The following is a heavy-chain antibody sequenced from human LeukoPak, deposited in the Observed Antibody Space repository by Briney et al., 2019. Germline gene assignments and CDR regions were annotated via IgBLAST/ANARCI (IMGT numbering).Heavy chain of an antibody. CDR3: ARGGAGIAFYYYYMDV. CDR2: IYTSGST. J-gene: IGHJ6*03. Sequence: SVTLSLTCTVSGGSISSGSYYWSWIRQPAGKGLEWIGRIYTSGSTNYNPSLKSRVTISVDTSKNQFSLKLSSVTAADTAVYYCARGGAGIAFYYYYMDVWGKGTTVTVSS. D-gene: IGHD6-13*01. V-gene: IGHV4-61*02. CDR1: GGSISSGSYY.